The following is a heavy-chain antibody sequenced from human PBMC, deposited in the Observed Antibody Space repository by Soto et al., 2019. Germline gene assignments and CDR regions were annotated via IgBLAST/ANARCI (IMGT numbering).Heavy chain of an antibody. Sequence: HPGGSLRLSCAASGFTFSSYAMHWVRQAPGKGLEWVAVISYDGSNKYYADSVKGRFTISRDNSKNTLYLQMNSLRAEDTAVYYCARGLPVDYFDYWGQGTLVTVSS. CDR3: ARGLPVDYFDY. V-gene: IGHV3-30-3*01. CDR1: GFTFSSYA. J-gene: IGHJ4*02. D-gene: IGHD2-21*01. CDR2: ISYDGSNK.